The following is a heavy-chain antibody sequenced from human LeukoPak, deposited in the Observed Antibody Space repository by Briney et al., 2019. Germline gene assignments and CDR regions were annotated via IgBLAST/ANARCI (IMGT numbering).Heavy chain of an antibody. D-gene: IGHD2-21*02. V-gene: IGHV4-39*07. CDR2: IYYSGST. CDR1: GGSISSSSYY. Sequence: SETLSLTCTVSGGSISSSSYYWGWIRQPPGKGLEWFGTIYYSGSTYYNPSLKSRVTISVDTSKNQFSLKLSSVTAADTAVYYCARDGGDRLVRYYYYMDVWGKGTTVTVSS. J-gene: IGHJ6*03. CDR3: ARDGGDRLVRYYYYMDV.